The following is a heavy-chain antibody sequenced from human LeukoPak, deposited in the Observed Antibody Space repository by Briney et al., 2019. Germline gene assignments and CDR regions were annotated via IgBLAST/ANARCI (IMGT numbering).Heavy chain of an antibody. V-gene: IGHV4-38-2*02. CDR1: GYSISSGYY. CDR3: ARVGITIFGVDWYYFDY. Sequence: SETQSLTCTVSGYSISSGYYWGWIRQPPGKGLEWIGSIYHSGSTYYNPSLKSRVTISVDTSKNQFSLKLSSVTAADTAVYYCARVGITIFGVDWYYFDYWGQGTLVTVSS. CDR2: IYHSGST. J-gene: IGHJ4*02. D-gene: IGHD3-3*01.